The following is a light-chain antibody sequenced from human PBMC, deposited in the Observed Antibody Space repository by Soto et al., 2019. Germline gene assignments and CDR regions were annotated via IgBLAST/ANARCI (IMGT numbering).Light chain of an antibody. CDR2: GAA. J-gene: IGKJ1*01. Sequence: EIVLTPSPATLSVSPGERATLSCRASQGVRSNLAWYQQKPGQAPRLLIYGAATRATGIPARFSGSGSGTEFTLTISSLQSDDIAAYYCQQYHNWPAFGQGTKVDIK. CDR3: QQYHNWPA. V-gene: IGKV3-15*01. CDR1: QGVRSN.